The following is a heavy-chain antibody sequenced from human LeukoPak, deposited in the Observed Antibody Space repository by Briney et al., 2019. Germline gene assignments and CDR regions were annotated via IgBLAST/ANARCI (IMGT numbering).Heavy chain of an antibody. CDR3: AKGPKEPRIKDIVVVVAALGYFQH. D-gene: IGHD2-15*01. V-gene: IGHV3-48*04. CDR1: GFTFSSYS. CDR2: ISTSSSTI. Sequence: QPGGSLRLSCAASGFTFSSYSMNWVRQAPGKGLEWVSYISTSSSTIYYADSVKGRFTISRDNSKNSLYLQMNSLRAEDTALYYCAKGPKEPRIKDIVVVVAALGYFQHWGQGTLVTVSS. J-gene: IGHJ1*01.